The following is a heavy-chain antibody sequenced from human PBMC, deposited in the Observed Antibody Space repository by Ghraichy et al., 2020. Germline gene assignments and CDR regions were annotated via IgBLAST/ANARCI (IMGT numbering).Heavy chain of an antibody. D-gene: IGHD4-17*01. Sequence: GESLRLSCAASGFTFGTCAMSWVRQAPGKGLEWVSGISGNTGETWHADSVKGRFTISRDNSKSTLYLQMNSLRAEDTALYYCAKDYPSRESTYYGDPFFDYWGPGTLVTVSS. J-gene: IGHJ4*01. CDR1: GFTFGTCA. CDR2: ISGNTGET. CDR3: AKDYPSRESTYYGDPFFDY. V-gene: IGHV3-23*01.